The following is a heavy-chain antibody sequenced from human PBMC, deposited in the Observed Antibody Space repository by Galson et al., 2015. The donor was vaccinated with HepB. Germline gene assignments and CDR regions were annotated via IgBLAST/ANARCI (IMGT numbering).Heavy chain of an antibody. J-gene: IGHJ5*02. Sequence: SLRLSCAASGFTFNAFWMTWLRQAPGTGLEWVANIKQDGSARFYLDSVKGRFTISRDNAKNSLYLQMNNLRVEDTAVYYRARSTGWEAESWGQGSLVTVSS. CDR3: ARSTGWEAES. CDR1: GFTFNAFW. V-gene: IGHV3-7*03. CDR2: IKQDGSAR. D-gene: IGHD1-26*01.